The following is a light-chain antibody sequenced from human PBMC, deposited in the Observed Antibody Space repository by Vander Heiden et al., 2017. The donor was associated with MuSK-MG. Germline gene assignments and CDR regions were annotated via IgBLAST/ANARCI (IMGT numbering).Light chain of an antibody. CDR3: QQYYNHPPT. Sequence: EIQRSQSPSSLSASVGDRVTITCQASQDISNYLTWYQQKPGKAPKLLIYDASNLETGVPSRFSGSGSGTDFTFTISSLQPEDIATYYCQQYYNHPPTFGGGTKVEIK. J-gene: IGKJ4*01. V-gene: IGKV1-33*01. CDR2: DAS. CDR1: QDISNY.